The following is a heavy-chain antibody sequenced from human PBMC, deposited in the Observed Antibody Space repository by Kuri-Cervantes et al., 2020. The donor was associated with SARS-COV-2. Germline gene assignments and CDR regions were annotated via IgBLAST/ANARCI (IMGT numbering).Heavy chain of an antibody. J-gene: IGHJ6*03. Sequence: GGSLRLSCTASGFIFSDYYMTWIRQAPGKGLEWVSNIGPSGTTKYYADSVKGRFTISRDNAKNSLYLQMNSLRAEDTALYHCATYDSSGSDYYYYMDVWGKGTTVTVSS. V-gene: IGHV3-11*01. CDR2: IGPSGTTK. CDR1: GFIFSDYY. D-gene: IGHD3-22*01. CDR3: ATYDSSGSDYYYYMDV.